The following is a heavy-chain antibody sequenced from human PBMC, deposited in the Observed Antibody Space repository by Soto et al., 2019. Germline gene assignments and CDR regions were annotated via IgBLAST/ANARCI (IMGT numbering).Heavy chain of an antibody. J-gene: IGHJ6*02. CDR1: GGSISSGYYY. Sequence: QVQLQESGPGLVKPSQTLSLTCSVSGGSISSGYYYWSWIRQPPGKGLEWIGNIYYSGNTYYKPSLKSRLIISIDTSKNQVSLKVVSVTAADTAVYYWASSSLYGMDVWGQGTTVTVSS. V-gene: IGHV4-30-4*01. CDR2: IYYSGNT. CDR3: ASSSLYGMDV.